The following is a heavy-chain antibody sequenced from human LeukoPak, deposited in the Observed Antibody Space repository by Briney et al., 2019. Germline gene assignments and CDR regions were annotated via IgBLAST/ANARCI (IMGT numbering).Heavy chain of an antibody. D-gene: IGHD3-22*01. CDR3: ARGLYYYDSSGYYYVYYFDY. Sequence: SGTLSLTCAVSGGSITTGNYWNWVRQPPGKGLEWIGEVHHGGSANYSPSLKSRVTISVDKSKNQLSLKLTSVTAADTAVYYCARGLYYYDSSGYYYVYYFDYWGQGTLVTVSS. J-gene: IGHJ4*02. CDR2: VHHGGSA. CDR1: GGSITTGNY. V-gene: IGHV4-4*02.